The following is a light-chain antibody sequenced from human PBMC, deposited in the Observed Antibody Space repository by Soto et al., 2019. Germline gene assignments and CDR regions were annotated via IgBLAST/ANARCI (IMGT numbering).Light chain of an antibody. J-gene: IGKJ1*01. Sequence: NFLTPSPCTLSLTTDERATLSCRASQSVSSNFLAWYQQKPGQAPRLLIYGASSRDTGIPDRFSGSGSGTDFTLTISDVQPEDFALYYCHQRQSWPRTFGQGTKVDI. CDR1: QSVSSNF. CDR3: HQRQSWPRT. CDR2: GAS. V-gene: IGKV3-20*01.